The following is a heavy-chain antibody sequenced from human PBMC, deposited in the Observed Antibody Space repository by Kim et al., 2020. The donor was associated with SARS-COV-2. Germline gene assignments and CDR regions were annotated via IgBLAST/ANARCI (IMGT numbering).Heavy chain of an antibody. CDR3: ARASDYYISSDYYYFHD. Sequence: VKGRFSISRDNSKNTLYLQMNSLRAEDTAVYFCARASDYYISSDYYYFHDWGQGTLVTVSS. J-gene: IGHJ1*01. V-gene: IGHV3-30*07. D-gene: IGHD3-22*01.